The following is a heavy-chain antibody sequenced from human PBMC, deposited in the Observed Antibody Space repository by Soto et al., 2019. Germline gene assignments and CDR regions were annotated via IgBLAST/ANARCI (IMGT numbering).Heavy chain of an antibody. Sequence: EVQLLESGGGLVQPGGSLRLSCAGSKFTFSSYAMSWVRQAPGKGLEWVSAISGSGGSTYYADSVKGRFTISRDNSKNTLYLQMNSLRGEDTAVYYCAKGGHYYDTTGYYYFDYWGQGTLVTVSS. CDR2: ISGSGGST. D-gene: IGHD3-22*01. V-gene: IGHV3-23*01. CDR1: KFTFSSYA. J-gene: IGHJ4*02. CDR3: AKGGHYYDTTGYYYFDY.